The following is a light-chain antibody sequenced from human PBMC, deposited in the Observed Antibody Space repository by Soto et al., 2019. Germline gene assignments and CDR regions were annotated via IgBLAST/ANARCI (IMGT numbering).Light chain of an antibody. J-gene: IGKJ4*01. Sequence: DIVMTQSPDSLSVSLGERATINCKSSQSLFYSSNNKPYLAWYQDKAGQSPKLLIYWASNRESGVPDRFSGSGSGTAFTLTISSLQAEDVAVYYCQQYDRVPQLTFGAGTKVEIK. V-gene: IGKV4-1*01. CDR2: WAS. CDR1: QSLFYSSNNKPY. CDR3: QQYDRVPQLT.